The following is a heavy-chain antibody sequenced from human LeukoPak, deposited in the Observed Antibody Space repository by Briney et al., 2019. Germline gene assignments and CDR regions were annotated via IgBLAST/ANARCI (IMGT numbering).Heavy chain of an antibody. D-gene: IGHD3-10*01. CDR3: ARVMVRGVQSY. CDR1: GGSFSGYY. Sequence: PSETLSLTCAVYGGSFSGYYWSWIRQPPGKGLEWIGEINHSGSTNYNPSLKSRVTISGDTSKNQFSLKLSSVTAADTAVYYCARVMVRGVQSYWGQGTLVTVSS. CDR2: INHSGST. J-gene: IGHJ4*02. V-gene: IGHV4-34*01.